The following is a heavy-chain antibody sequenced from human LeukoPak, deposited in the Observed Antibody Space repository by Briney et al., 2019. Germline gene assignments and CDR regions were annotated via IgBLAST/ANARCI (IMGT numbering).Heavy chain of an antibody. CDR3: ARDPWELLRAFDI. J-gene: IGHJ3*02. V-gene: IGHV3-30-3*01. CDR1: GFTFSSYA. CDR2: ISYDGSNK. D-gene: IGHD1-26*01. Sequence: GGSLRLSCAASGFTFSSYAMSWVRQAPGKGLEWVAVISYDGSNKYYADSVKGRFTISRDNSKNTLYLQMNSLRAEDTAVYYCARDPWELLRAFDIWGQGTMVTVSS.